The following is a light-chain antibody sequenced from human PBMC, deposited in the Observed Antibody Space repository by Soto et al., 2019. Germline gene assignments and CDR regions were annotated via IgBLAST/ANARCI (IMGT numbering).Light chain of an antibody. J-gene: IGLJ2*01. CDR2: EVT. Sequence: QSVLTQPPSASGSPGQSVTISCTGTSSDVGGYNYVSWYQHHPGKAPKLMIYEVTKRPSGVPDRFSGSKSGNTASLTVSGLQAEDEADYYCSSYAGSNNHVLFGGGTKLTVL. V-gene: IGLV2-8*01. CDR3: SSYAGSNNHVL. CDR1: SSDVGGYNY.